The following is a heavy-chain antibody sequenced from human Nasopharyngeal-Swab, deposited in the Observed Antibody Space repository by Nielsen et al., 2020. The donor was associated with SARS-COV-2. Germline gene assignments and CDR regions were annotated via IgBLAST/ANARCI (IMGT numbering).Heavy chain of an antibody. CDR3: AKDKKARGDSSSWTTDY. CDR2: ISYDGSNK. Sequence: GRQAPGKGLEWVAVISYDGSNKYYADSVKGRFTITRDNSKNTLYLQMNSLRAEDTAVYYCAKDKKARGDSSSWTTDYWGQGNPGHRLL. V-gene: IGHV3-30*18. J-gene: IGHJ4*02. D-gene: IGHD6-13*01.